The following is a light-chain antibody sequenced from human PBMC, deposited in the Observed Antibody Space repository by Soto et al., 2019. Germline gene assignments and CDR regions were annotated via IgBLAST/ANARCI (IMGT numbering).Light chain of an antibody. CDR1: QRVSRDY. Sequence: IVLAQAPGTLSWSPGQRATLACRASQRVSRDYVGWDEHKPGRARRLLISAASSTPRGIPDLFGGSGSGTDFTLTISRLEPEDFALYSCQQSGSSPLTFGGGTKVDTK. V-gene: IGKV3-20*01. CDR2: AAS. J-gene: IGKJ4*01. CDR3: QQSGSSPLT.